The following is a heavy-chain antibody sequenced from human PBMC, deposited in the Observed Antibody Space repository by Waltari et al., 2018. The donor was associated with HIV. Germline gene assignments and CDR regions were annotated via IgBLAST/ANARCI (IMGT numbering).Heavy chain of an antibody. Sequence: QVQLQESGPGLVKPSQTLSLTCTGSGGSIRRGSYFWGWIRQPAGKGLEYIGRIYSNGHTSYNPSLKSRVTISVDTSKNQFSLRLSSVTAGDTAVYYCARARQTISGVVRSWFDSWGQGTLVTVSS. V-gene: IGHV4-61*02. CDR1: GGSIRRGSYF. CDR2: IYSNGHT. D-gene: IGHD3-3*01. J-gene: IGHJ5*01. CDR3: ARARQTISGVVRSWFDS.